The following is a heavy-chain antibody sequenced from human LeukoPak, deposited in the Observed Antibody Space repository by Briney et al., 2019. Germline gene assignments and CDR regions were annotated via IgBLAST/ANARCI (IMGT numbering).Heavy chain of an antibody. CDR3: AKDGRGYGSYGDYDDY. D-gene: IGHD4-17*01. V-gene: IGHV3-74*01. J-gene: IGHJ4*02. CDR2: INSDGNST. CDR1: GFTFSSYW. Sequence: PGGSLRLSCAASGFTFSSYWMHWVRQAPGKGLVWVSRINSDGNSTNYADSVKGRFTISRDNAKNTLYLQMNSLRAEDTAVYYRAKDGRGYGSYGDYDDYWGQGTLVTVSS.